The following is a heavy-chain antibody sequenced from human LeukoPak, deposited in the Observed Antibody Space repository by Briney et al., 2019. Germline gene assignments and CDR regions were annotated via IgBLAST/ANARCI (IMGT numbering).Heavy chain of an antibody. CDR1: GFTFSSYG. CDR3: AREARSGYYFDY. V-gene: IGHV3-30*03. J-gene: IGHJ4*02. CDR2: ISYDGSNK. Sequence: GGSQGLSCAASGFTFSSYGMHWVRQAPGKGLEWVAVISYDGSNKYYADSVKGRFTISRDNSKNSLYLQMNSLRAEDTAVYYCAREARSGYYFDYWGQGTLVTVSS. D-gene: IGHD3-22*01.